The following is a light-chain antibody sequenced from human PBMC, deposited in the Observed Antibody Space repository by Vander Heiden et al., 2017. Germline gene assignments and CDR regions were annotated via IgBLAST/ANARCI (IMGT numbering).Light chain of an antibody. CDR3: QQENTWPRT. CDR1: QSVSST. J-gene: IGKJ4*01. Sequence: EIVMPHPPATLSVSQAERATLSCSASQSVSSTLAWYQQKPGQAPRLLIYGASTRATGIPARFSGSGSATEFTLTISSLQSEDFAVYYCQQENTWPRTFGGGTKVELK. V-gene: IGKV3-15*01. CDR2: GAS.